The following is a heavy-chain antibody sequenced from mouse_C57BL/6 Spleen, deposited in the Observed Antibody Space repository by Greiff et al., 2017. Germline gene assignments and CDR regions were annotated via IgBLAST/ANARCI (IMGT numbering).Heavy chain of an antibody. CDR1: GYSITSGYY. Sequence: EVKLMESGPGLVKPSQSLSLTCSVTGYSITSGYYWNWIRQFPGNKLEWMGYISYDGSNNYNPSLKNRISITRDTSKNQFFLKLNSVTTEDTATYYCARDAYYYGSSYVDYWGQGTTLTVSS. V-gene: IGHV3-6*01. D-gene: IGHD1-1*01. J-gene: IGHJ2*01. CDR3: ARDAYYYGSSYVDY. CDR2: ISYDGSN.